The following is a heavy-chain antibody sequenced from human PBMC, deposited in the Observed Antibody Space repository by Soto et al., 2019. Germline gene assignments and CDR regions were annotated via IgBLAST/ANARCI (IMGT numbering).Heavy chain of an antibody. D-gene: IGHD3-9*01. Sequence: SVKVSCKASGGTFSSYAISWVRQAPGQGLEWMGGIIPIFGTANYAQKFQGRVTITADESTSTAYMELSSLRSEDTAVYYCASDILTGYHRYYFDYWGQGTLVTVSS. CDR1: GGTFSSYA. V-gene: IGHV1-69*13. J-gene: IGHJ4*02. CDR2: IIPIFGTA. CDR3: ASDILTGYHRYYFDY.